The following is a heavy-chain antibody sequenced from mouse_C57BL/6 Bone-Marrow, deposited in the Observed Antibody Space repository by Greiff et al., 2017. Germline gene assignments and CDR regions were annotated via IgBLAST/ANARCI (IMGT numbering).Heavy chain of an antibody. CDR3: TTEAAGNWGYAMDY. CDR1: GFNIKDYY. D-gene: IGHD2-1*01. J-gene: IGHJ4*01. Sequence: VQLQQSGAELVRPGASVKLSCTASGFNIKDYYMHWVKQRPEQGLEWIGRIDPGDGDTEYAPKFQGKATMTADTSSNTAYLQLSSLTSEDTAVYYCTTEAAGNWGYAMDYWGKGTSVTVSS. CDR2: IDPGDGDT. V-gene: IGHV14-1*01.